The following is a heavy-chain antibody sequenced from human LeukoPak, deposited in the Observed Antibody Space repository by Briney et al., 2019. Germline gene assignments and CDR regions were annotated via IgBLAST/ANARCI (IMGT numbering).Heavy chain of an antibody. CDR2: ISSSSSYI. CDR3: ARVSSSWARAFDI. D-gene: IGHD6-13*01. J-gene: IGHJ3*02. Sequence: GGSLRLSCAASGFTFSSDSMNWVRQAPGKGLECVSSISSSSSYIYYADSVKGRFTISRDNAKNSLYLQMNSLRAEDTAVYYCARVSSSWARAFDIWGQGTMVTVSS. V-gene: IGHV3-21*01. CDR1: GFTFSSDS.